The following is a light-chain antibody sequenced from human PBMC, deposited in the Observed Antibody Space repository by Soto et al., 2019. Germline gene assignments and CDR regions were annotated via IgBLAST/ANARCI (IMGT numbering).Light chain of an antibody. V-gene: IGLV2-14*03. CDR2: DVS. CDR3: SSYRASSTTHYV. CDR1: SSDVGGYNY. J-gene: IGLJ1*01. Sequence: QSVLTQPASLSGSPGQSITISCTGTSSDVGGYNYVSWYQQHPGKGPILMIYDVSNRPSGVSNRFSGSKSGNTASLTISGLQAEDEADYYCSSYRASSTTHYVFGTGTKVTVL.